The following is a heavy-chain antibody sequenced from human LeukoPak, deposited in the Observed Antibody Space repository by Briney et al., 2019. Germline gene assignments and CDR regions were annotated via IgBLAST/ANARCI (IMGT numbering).Heavy chain of an antibody. V-gene: IGHV4-39*07. J-gene: IGHJ6*03. D-gene: IGHD1-7*01. Sequence: SATLSLTCTVSGGSISSSCCSWGWIRQPPGKGLEWIGSAHYSGSTYYNPSLKSRVTISVDTSKNQFSLKLSSVTAADTAVYYCARLTGTYYYYYMDVWGKGTTVTVSS. CDR3: ARLTGTYYYYYMDV. CDR2: AHYSGST. CDR1: GGSISSSCCS.